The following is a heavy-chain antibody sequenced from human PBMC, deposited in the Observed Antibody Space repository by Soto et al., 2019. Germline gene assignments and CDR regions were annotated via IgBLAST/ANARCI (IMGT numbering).Heavy chain of an antibody. D-gene: IGHD3-3*01. CDR1: GYTLTSYY. Sequence: ASVKVSCKASGYTLTSYYMHWVRQAPGQGLEWMGIINPSGGSTSYAQKFQGRVTMTRDTSTSTVYMELSSLRSEDTAVYYCARAHNYDFWSGYYYYGMDVWGQGTTVTVSS. CDR2: INPSGGST. J-gene: IGHJ6*02. V-gene: IGHV1-46*01. CDR3: ARAHNYDFWSGYYYYGMDV.